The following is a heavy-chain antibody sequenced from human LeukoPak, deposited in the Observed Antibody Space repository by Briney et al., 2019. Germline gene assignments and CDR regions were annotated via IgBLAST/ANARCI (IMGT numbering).Heavy chain of an antibody. CDR2: IKQDGSKK. CDR1: GFPFSSYW. J-gene: IGHJ4*02. V-gene: IGHV3-7*04. CDR3: TRVGYIDEGIDY. D-gene: IGHD5-24*01. Sequence: GGSLRLSCVASGFPFSSYWMTCVRQAPGKGLEWVANIKQDGSKKSYVDSVKGRFTISRDNTKNSLYLQMNSLRAEDTAIYYCTRVGYIDEGIDYWGQGTLVTVSS.